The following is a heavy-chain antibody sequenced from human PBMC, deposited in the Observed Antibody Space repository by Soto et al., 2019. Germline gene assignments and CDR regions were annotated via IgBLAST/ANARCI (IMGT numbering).Heavy chain of an antibody. CDR1: GFTFSNYG. V-gene: IGHV3-23*01. CDR3: AGGLDY. D-gene: IGHD2-15*01. CDR2: IDGIGSST. Sequence: EVQLLESGGGLVQPGRSLRLSCAASGFTFSNYGMKWVRQAPGKGLEWVSGIDGIGSSTYYADSVKGRFTISRDNSNNTLFLQMNSLRAEDTALYYCAGGLDYWGQGTLVTVSS. J-gene: IGHJ4*02.